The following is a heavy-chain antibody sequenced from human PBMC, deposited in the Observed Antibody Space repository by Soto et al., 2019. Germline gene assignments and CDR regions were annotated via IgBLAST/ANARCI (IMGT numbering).Heavy chain of an antibody. J-gene: IGHJ6*02. CDR3: ARDNRNWGMDV. CDR2: ISYDGSNK. CDR1: GFTFSSYA. V-gene: IGHV3-30-3*01. Sequence: QVQLVESGGGVVQPGRSLGLSCAASGFTFSSYAMHWVRQAPGKGLEWVAVISYDGSNKYYADSVKGRFTISRDNSKNTLYLQMNSLRAEDTAVYYCARDNRNWGMDVWGQGTTVTVSS.